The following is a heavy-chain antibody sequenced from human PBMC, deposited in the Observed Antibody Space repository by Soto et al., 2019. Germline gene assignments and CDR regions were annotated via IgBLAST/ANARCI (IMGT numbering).Heavy chain of an antibody. D-gene: IGHD2-2*01. CDR3: AKQNTATTKIVVVPAASPFHY. V-gene: IGHV3-23*01. CDR2: ISGSGGST. CDR1: GFTFSSYA. Sequence: GGSLRLSCAASGFTFSSYAMSWVRQAPGKGLEWVSAISGSGGSTYYADSVKGRFTISRDNSKNTLYLQMNSLRAEDTAVYYCAKQNTATTKIVVVPAASPFHYWGQGTLVNVSS. J-gene: IGHJ4*02.